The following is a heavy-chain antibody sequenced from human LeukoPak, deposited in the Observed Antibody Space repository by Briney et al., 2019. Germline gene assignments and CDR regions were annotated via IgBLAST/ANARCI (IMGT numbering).Heavy chain of an antibody. CDR2: ISYDGSNK. Sequence: GGSLRLSCAASGFTFSSYAMHWVRQAPGKGLGWVAVISYDGSNKYYADSVKGRFTISRDNSKNTLYLQMNSLRAEDTAVYYCAGEPTVTTGGLDYWGQGTLVTVSS. D-gene: IGHD4-17*01. CDR3: AGEPTVTTGGLDY. V-gene: IGHV3-30-3*01. J-gene: IGHJ4*02. CDR1: GFTFSSYA.